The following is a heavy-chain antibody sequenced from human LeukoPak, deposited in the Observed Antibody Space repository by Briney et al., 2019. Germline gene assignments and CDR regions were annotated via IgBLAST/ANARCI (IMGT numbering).Heavy chain of an antibody. CDR1: GFTFSDYA. D-gene: IGHD3-22*01. Sequence: GGSLRLSCAASGFTFSDYAMSWVRQAPGKGLEWVSGITQSGGTTYYADSVKGRFTISRDSSKDTLYLQMNSLRAEDTAVYYCAKGFAPPRYYYDSSGYPDAFDIWGQGTMVTVSS. V-gene: IGHV3-23*01. CDR3: AKGFAPPRYYYDSSGYPDAFDI. CDR2: ITQSGGTT. J-gene: IGHJ3*02.